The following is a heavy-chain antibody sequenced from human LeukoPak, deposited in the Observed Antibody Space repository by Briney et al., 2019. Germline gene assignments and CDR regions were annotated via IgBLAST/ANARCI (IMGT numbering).Heavy chain of an antibody. CDR2: ISSRSNII. D-gene: IGHD3-22*01. Sequence: PGGSLRLSCAASGFTFSIYSMNWVRQAPGKGLEWVSYISSRSNIIHYADSVEGRFTISRDNAKNSLSLQMNSLRDEDTAVYYCARDYDTTGRAFDIWGQGTMVTVSS. CDR1: GFTFSIYS. CDR3: ARDYDTTGRAFDI. V-gene: IGHV3-48*02. J-gene: IGHJ3*02.